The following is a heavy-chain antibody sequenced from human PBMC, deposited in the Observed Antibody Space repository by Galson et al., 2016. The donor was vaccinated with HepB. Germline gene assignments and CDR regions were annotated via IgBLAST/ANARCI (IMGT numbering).Heavy chain of an antibody. Sequence: SVKVSCKASGYAVTSYDMNWVRQAAGQGLEWMGWMNLDSGNIGLGQKFEGRVTLTRNTSISTAYMELSSLTSEDTAVYFCTRGDPGNRTAVPDYWGQGILVTVSS. D-gene: IGHD1-14*01. CDR2: MNLDSGNI. CDR1: GYAVTSYD. CDR3: TRGDPGNRTAVPDY. V-gene: IGHV1-8*01. J-gene: IGHJ4*02.